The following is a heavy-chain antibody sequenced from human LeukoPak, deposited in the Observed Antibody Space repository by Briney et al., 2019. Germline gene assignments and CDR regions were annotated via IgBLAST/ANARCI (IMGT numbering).Heavy chain of an antibody. V-gene: IGHV1-69*05. CDR1: GGTFSSYA. J-gene: IGHJ4*02. D-gene: IGHD6-13*01. Sequence: GSSVKVSCKASGGTFSSYAISWVRQAPGQGLEWMGGIIPIFGTANYAQKFQGRVTITTDESTSTAYMELSSLRSEDTAVYYCATQSGIAAAGTGDYWGQGTLVTVSS. CDR2: IIPIFGTA. CDR3: ATQSGIAAAGTGDY.